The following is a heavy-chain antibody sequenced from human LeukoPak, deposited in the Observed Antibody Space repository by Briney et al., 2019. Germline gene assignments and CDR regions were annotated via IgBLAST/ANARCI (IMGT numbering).Heavy chain of an antibody. V-gene: IGHV3-53*01. Sequence: ETLSLTCTVSGGYISGYYWSWVRQPPGKGLEWVSVIYTGGITYYADSVSGRFTIFRDSSKNTLYLQMNNLRVEDTALYYCARDHAPAGGGLDYWGHGTQVTVSS. J-gene: IGHJ4*01. CDR1: GGYISGYY. CDR2: IYTGGIT. D-gene: IGHD6-13*01. CDR3: ARDHAPAGGGLDY.